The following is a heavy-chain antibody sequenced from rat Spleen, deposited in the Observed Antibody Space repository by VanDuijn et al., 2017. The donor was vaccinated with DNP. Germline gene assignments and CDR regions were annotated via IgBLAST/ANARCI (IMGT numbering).Heavy chain of an antibody. CDR2: IRANGIT. V-gene: IGHV2-15*01. CDR1: GFSLTSYA. D-gene: IGHD5-1*01. CDR3: TRDVPNVLDY. Sequence: QVRLRESGPGLVQPSHTLSLTCTVSGFSLTSYAVSWVRQPPGKGLEWMGRIRANGITDYNSAFKSRLSITRDTSKSQVFSRLNSLQTEDTAIYFCTRDVPNVLDYWGQGVMVTVSS. J-gene: IGHJ2*01.